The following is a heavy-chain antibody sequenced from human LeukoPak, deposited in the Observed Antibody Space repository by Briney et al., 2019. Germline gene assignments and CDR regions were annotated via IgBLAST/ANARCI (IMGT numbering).Heavy chain of an antibody. CDR3: ASRAAARFDP. D-gene: IGHD6-13*01. Sequence: SQTLSLTCTLSGGSIASGDYYWSCIRPPPGKGLEWIGYVYHSGSTYYNPSLKSQITISIDKSENEFSLTVSSVTATDTALYYCASRAAARFDPWGQGILVTVSS. J-gene: IGHJ5*02. V-gene: IGHV4-30-4*01. CDR2: VYHSGST. CDR1: GGSIASGDYY.